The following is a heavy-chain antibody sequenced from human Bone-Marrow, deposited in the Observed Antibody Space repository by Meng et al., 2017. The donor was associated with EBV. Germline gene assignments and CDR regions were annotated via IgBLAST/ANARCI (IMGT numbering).Heavy chain of an antibody. CDR1: GGSFSGYY. V-gene: IGHV4-34*01. D-gene: IGHD2-21*01. CDR3: ARPGYCGGPDCYDRERPFDS. CDR2: INHSGST. J-gene: IGHJ4*02. Sequence: QVQLQQWGAGLLKPSEALPLTCAVYGGSFSGYYLSWIRQPPGKGLEWIGEINHSGSTNYNPSLKSRVTISVDTSKNQFSLKLSSVTAADTAWYYCARPGYCGGPDCYDRERPFDSWGQGLLVTVSS.